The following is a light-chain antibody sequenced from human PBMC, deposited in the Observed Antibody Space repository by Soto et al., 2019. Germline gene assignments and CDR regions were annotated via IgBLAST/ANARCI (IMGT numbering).Light chain of an antibody. CDR3: AACDDSLNGVV. J-gene: IGLJ2*01. Sequence: QSVLTQPPSASGTPGQRVTISCSGSSSNIGSNSVNWYQQLPGTAPKLLMYSSNQRPSGVPDRFSGSTSGTSASLAISGLQAEDEADYYCAACDDSLNGVVFGGGTKLTVL. CDR1: SSNIGSNS. V-gene: IGLV1-44*01. CDR2: SSN.